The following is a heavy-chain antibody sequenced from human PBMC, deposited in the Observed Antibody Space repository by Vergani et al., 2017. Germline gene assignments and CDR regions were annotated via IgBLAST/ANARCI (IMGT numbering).Heavy chain of an antibody. CDR1: GFTFSSYA. CDR3: ARYCSGGSCYSGFDY. D-gene: IGHD2-15*01. J-gene: IGHJ4*02. Sequence: QVQLVESGGGVVQPGRSLRLSCAASGFTFSSYAMHWVRQAPGKGLEWVAVISNDGSNKYYADSVKGRFTISRDNSKNTLYLQMNSLRAEDTAVYYCARYCSGGSCYSGFDYWGQGTLVTVSS. V-gene: IGHV3-30-3*01. CDR2: ISNDGSNK.